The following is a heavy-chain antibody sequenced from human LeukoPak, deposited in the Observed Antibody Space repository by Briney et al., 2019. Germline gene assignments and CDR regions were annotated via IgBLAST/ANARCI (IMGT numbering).Heavy chain of an antibody. D-gene: IGHD1-26*01. Sequence: PSETLSLTCSVSGASISGGTYYWGWLRQPPGKGLEWIGSIYYTGSTYDNPSLKSRVTISVDTCTNQFSPKRSSLTAADTAVYYCARRGGSGRAFDYWGEGTLVTVSS. CDR2: IYYTGST. CDR3: ARRGGSGRAFDY. CDR1: GASISGGTYY. V-gene: IGHV4-39*01. J-gene: IGHJ4*02.